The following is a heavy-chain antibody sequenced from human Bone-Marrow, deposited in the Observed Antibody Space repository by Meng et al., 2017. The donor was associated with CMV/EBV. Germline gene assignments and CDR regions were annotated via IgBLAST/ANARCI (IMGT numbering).Heavy chain of an antibody. V-gene: IGHV3-30*04. CDR2: ISYDGSNK. J-gene: IGHJ5*02. D-gene: IGHD2-8*01. Sequence: GGSLRLSCAASGFTFSSYAMHWVRQAPGKGLEWVAVISYDGSNKYYADSVKGRSTISRDNSKNTLYLQMNSLRAEDTAVYYCARSYSAGGRVNGPPPWFDPWGQGTLVTVSS. CDR1: GFTFSSYA. CDR3: ARSYSAGGRVNGPPPWFDP.